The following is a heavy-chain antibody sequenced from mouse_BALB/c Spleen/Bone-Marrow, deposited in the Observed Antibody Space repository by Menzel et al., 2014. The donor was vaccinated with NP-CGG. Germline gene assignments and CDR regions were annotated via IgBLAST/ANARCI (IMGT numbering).Heavy chain of an antibody. D-gene: IGHD2-1*01. CDR1: GFTFXSFG. Sequence: EVMLVESGGGLVQPGGSRKLSCAASGFTFXSFGMHWVRQAPERGLEWVAYISSGSSTIYYADTVKGRFTISRDNPKSTLFLQMTSLRSEDTAMYYWASPYGNYPWFAYWGQGTLVTVSA. J-gene: IGHJ3*01. V-gene: IGHV5-17*02. CDR3: ASPYGNYPWFAY. CDR2: ISSGSSTI.